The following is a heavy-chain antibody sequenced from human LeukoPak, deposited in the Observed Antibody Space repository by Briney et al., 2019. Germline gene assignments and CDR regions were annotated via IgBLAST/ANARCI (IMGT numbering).Heavy chain of an antibody. D-gene: IGHD1-20*01. J-gene: IGHJ4*02. CDR1: GYTFNNYY. CDR3: ARAGITGTFDS. CDR2: INPSGGST. V-gene: IGHV1-46*02. Sequence: ASVKVSCKASGYTFNNYYMHWVRQAPGQGLEWMGIINPSGGSTTYPQKFQGRVTMTRDPSTSTVYMELSSLRSDDTAIYYCARAGITGTFDSWGQGTLVTVSS.